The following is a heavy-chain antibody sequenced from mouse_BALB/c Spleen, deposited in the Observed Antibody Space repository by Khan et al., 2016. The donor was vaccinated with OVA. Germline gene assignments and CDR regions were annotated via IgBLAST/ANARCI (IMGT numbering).Heavy chain of an antibody. CDR2: ISYSGST. Sequence: EVQLQESGPGLVKPSQSLSLTCTVTGYSITSDYAWNWIRQFPGNKLEWMGYISYSGSTCYNASLKSRISITRDTSKNQFFLQLNSVSSGDKATYDWARSAYYANWYLDVWGAGTTVTVSS. J-gene: IGHJ1*01. V-gene: IGHV3-2*02. CDR3: ARSAYYANWYLDV. D-gene: IGHD1-1*02. CDR1: GYSITSDYA.